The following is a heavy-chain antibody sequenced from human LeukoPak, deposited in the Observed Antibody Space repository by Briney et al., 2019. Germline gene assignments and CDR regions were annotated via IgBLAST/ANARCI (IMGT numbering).Heavy chain of an antibody. CDR1: GGTFSRYA. CDR2: IIPIFGTA. CDR3: ARDSGRGVAGNLDY. J-gene: IGHJ4*02. V-gene: IGHV1-69*01. D-gene: IGHD6-19*01. Sequence: ASVKVSCKASGGTFSRYAISWVRQAPGQGLEWMGGIIPIFGTANYAQKFQGRVTITADESTSTAYMELSSLRSEDTAVYYCARDSGRGVAGNLDYWGQGTLVTVSS.